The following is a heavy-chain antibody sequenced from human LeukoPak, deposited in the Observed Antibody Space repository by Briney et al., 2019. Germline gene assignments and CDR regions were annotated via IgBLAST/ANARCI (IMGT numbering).Heavy chain of an antibody. CDR2: IYYSGST. CDR3: ARVTGYMTEDYFDY. Sequence: SETLSLTCTVSGDSINSYYWSWIRQPPGKGLGWIGYIYYSGSTNYNPSLKSRVTISVDTSKNQFSLRLSSVTAADTAVYYCARVTGYMTEDYFDYWGQGTLITVSS. D-gene: IGHD6-13*01. J-gene: IGHJ4*02. V-gene: IGHV4-59*01. CDR1: GDSINSYY.